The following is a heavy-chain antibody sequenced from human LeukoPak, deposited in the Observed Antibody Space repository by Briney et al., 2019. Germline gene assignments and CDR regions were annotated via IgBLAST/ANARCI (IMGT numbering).Heavy chain of an antibody. CDR2: ISGSGGST. V-gene: IGHV3-23*01. J-gene: IGHJ4*02. Sequence: AGGSLRLSCAGSGFTFSSYGMSWVRQAPGKGLEWVSAISGSGGSTYYADSVKGRFTIYRDNSKNTVYLQMSSLGAEDTAVYYCVQDWAWGAFGYWGQGTLVTVSS. CDR1: GFTFSSYG. D-gene: IGHD7-27*01. CDR3: VQDWAWGAFGY.